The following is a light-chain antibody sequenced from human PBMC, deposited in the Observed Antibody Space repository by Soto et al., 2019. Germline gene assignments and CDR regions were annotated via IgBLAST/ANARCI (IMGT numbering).Light chain of an antibody. CDR1: QSISDR. J-gene: IGKJ5*01. CDR2: AAA. V-gene: IGKV3-15*01. Sequence: EIVVTQSPATLSVSPREIATISCRASQSISDRFAWYQQKPDQAPRLLIYAAAFRSPGVPVRFSGGGSGTEFTLTISSLQSEDSAVYYCQQYYNWPPITFGQGTRLEI. CDR3: QQYYNWPPIT.